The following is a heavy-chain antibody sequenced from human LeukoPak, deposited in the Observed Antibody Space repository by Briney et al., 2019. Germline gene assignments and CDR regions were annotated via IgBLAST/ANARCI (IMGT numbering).Heavy chain of an antibody. CDR3: ARDPLDYYDSSSYPYYFDY. CDR1: GGTFSSYA. Sequence: ASVKVSCKASGGTFSSYAISWVRQAPGQGLEWMGRIIPILGIANYAQKFQGRVTITADKSTSTAYMELSSLRSEDTAVYYCARDPLDYYDSSSYPYYFDYWGQGTLVTVSS. V-gene: IGHV1-69*04. D-gene: IGHD3-22*01. J-gene: IGHJ4*02. CDR2: IIPILGIA.